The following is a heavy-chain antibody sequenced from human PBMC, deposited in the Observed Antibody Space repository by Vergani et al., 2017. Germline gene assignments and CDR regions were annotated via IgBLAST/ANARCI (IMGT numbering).Heavy chain of an antibody. CDR1: GATFSSYA. D-gene: IGHD6-6*01. J-gene: IGHJ5*02. CDR3: ARDSSNSVSGFDP. CDR2: IIPILGIA. Sequence: QVQLVQSGAEVKKPGSSVKVSCKASGATFSSYAISWVRQAPGQGLEWMGRIIPILGIANYAQKFQGRVTMTADKATSTAYMELSSLRTEDTAVYYCARDSSNSVSGFDPWGQGTLVTVSS. V-gene: IGHV1-69*04.